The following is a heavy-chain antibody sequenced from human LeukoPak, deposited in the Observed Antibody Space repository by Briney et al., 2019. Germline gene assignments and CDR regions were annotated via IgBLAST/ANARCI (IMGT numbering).Heavy chain of an antibody. CDR2: ITVSGGNT. Sequence: GGSLRLTCAVSGFTFGSYAMSWVRQAPGKGLEWVSVITVSGGNTYYADSVKGRFTISRDNSKNTLYLQMNSLRAEDTAVYYCAKASHSSTWYFAYGGQGTLVTVSS. V-gene: IGHV3-23*01. D-gene: IGHD6-13*01. CDR3: AKASHSSTWYFAY. CDR1: GFTFGSYA. J-gene: IGHJ4*02.